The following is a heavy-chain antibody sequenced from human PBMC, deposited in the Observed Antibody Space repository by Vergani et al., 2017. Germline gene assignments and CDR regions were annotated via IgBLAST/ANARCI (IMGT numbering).Heavy chain of an antibody. CDR3: ARDHRDYNNYPGTFDI. V-gene: IGHV3-11*01. J-gene: IGHJ3*02. Sequence: QVQLVESGGGLVKPGGSLRLSCAASGFSFIDHYMTWIRQAPGKGLEWVSYISNSGNTIEYADSVKGRFSISRDNAKSSLFLQMDSLRAEDTAVYYCARDHRDYNNYPGTFDIWGQGSMVTVSS. CDR1: GFSFIDHY. CDR2: ISNSGNTI. D-gene: IGHD5-24*01.